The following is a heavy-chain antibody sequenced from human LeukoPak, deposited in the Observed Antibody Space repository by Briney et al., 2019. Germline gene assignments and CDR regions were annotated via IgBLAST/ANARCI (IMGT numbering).Heavy chain of an antibody. CDR1: GGSISSYY. V-gene: IGHV4-4*09. J-gene: IGHJ5*02. CDR3: ASHAFRFDP. Sequence: SETLSLTCTVSGGSISSYYWSWIRQPPGKGLEWIGYIYTSGSTNYNPPLKSRVTISVDTSKNQFSLKLRSVTAADTAVYYCASHAFRFDPWGLGTLVTVSS. D-gene: IGHD3-3*02. CDR2: IYTSGST.